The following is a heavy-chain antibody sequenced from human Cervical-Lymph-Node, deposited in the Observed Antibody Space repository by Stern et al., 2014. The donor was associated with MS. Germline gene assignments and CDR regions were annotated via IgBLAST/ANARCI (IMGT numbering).Heavy chain of an antibody. J-gene: IGHJ1*01. Sequence: DQLVESGGGVVQPGRSLRLSCAASGFTFSSSGMHWVRQAPGKGREWLAIIWYDGSNRYYADSVKGRFTISRDNSKNTLYLQMNSLRAEDTAVYYCAREGGNTAEYFQHWGQGTLVTVSS. V-gene: IGHV3-33*01. D-gene: IGHD4-23*01. CDR2: IWYDGSNR. CDR3: AREGGNTAEYFQH. CDR1: GFTFSSSG.